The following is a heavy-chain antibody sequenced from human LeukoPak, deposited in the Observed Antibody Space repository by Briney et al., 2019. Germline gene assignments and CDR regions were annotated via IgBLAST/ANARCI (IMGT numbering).Heavy chain of an antibody. V-gene: IGHV1-69*13. Sequence: ASVKVSCKASGGTFNSYAISWVRQAPGQGLEWMGGIIPIFGTANYAQKFQGRVTITADESTSTAYMELSSLRSEDTAVYYCAREAPRYYYDSSGYMKFPFDYWGQGTLVTVSS. CDR1: GGTFNSYA. D-gene: IGHD3-22*01. J-gene: IGHJ4*02. CDR2: IIPIFGTA. CDR3: AREAPRYYYDSSGYMKFPFDY.